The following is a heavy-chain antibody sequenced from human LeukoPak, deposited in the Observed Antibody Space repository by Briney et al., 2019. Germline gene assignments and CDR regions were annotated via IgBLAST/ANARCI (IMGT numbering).Heavy chain of an antibody. CDR2: ISGSGGST. J-gene: IGHJ3*02. Sequence: TGGSLRLSCAASGFTFSSYAMSWVRQTPGKGLEWVSAISGSGGSTYYADSVKGRFTISRDNSKNTLYLQMNSLRAEDTAVYYCAKDSEDYDILTGPTIWGQGTMVTVSS. CDR3: AKDSEDYDILTGPTI. D-gene: IGHD3-9*01. CDR1: GFTFSSYA. V-gene: IGHV3-23*01.